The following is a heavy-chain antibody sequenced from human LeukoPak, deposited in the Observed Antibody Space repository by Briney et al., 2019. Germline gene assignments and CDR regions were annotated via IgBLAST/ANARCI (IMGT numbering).Heavy chain of an antibody. Sequence: GGSLRLSCAASEFTFSSYGMHWVRQAPGKGLEWVAVISHDGSNKYYADSVKGRFTVSRDDSKNTLYLQMNSLRAEDTAVYYCAKDLGRYRNNYFDYWGQGTLVTVSS. CDR3: AKDLGRYRNNYFDY. D-gene: IGHD1-26*01. V-gene: IGHV3-30*18. CDR2: ISHDGSNK. J-gene: IGHJ4*02. CDR1: EFTFSSYG.